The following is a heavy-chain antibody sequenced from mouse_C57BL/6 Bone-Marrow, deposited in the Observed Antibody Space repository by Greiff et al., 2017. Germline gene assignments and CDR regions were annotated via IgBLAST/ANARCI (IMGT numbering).Heavy chain of an antibody. Sequence: VQLQQSGGGLVKPGGSLKLSCAASGFTFSDYGMHWVRQAPEKGLEWVAYISSGSSTIYYADTVKGRFTISRDNAKNTLFLQMTSLRSEDTAMYYCARGSNSYAMDYWGQGTSVTVSS. J-gene: IGHJ4*01. D-gene: IGHD2-5*01. CDR3: ARGSNSYAMDY. CDR2: ISSGSSTI. V-gene: IGHV5-17*01. CDR1: GFTFSDYG.